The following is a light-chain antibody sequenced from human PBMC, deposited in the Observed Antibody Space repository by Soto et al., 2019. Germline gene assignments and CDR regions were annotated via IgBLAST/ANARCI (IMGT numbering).Light chain of an antibody. CDR3: QQRSNGIT. J-gene: IGKJ5*01. V-gene: IGKV3-11*01. CDR2: DAS. Sequence: EIVLTQSPATLSLSPGERATLTCRASQSVSSYLAWYQQKPGKAPRLLIYDASNRATGIPARFSGSGSGTDFTLTIRSLEPEDFAVYYCQQRSNGITFGQGTRLEIK. CDR1: QSVSSY.